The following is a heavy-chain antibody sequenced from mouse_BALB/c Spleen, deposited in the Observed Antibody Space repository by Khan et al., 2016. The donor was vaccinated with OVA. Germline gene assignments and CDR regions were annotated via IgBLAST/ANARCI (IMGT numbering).Heavy chain of an antibody. CDR3: ARSLYYSCGYALKC. CDR1: GYSITSDYA. Sequence: EGKRKEEGPGLVKPSQSLSLTCTVTGYSITSDYAWNWIRQFPGNKLEWMGYISSTGSTSYNPSLKSRISITRDTSKNQFFLQLKSVTTEDTATXDYARSLYYSCGYALKCWGRGTSVTVSS. J-gene: IGHJ4*01. V-gene: IGHV3-2*02. D-gene: IGHD2-12*01. CDR2: ISSTGST.